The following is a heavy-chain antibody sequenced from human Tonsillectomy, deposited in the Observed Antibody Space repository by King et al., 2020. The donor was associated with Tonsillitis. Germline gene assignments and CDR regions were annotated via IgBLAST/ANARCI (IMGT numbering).Heavy chain of an antibody. CDR1: GYTFTGDY. J-gene: IGHJ6*02. Sequence: VQLVESGAELKKPGASVKVSCKASGYTFTGDYMHWVRQAPGQGLEWMGWINPNSGGTNYAQKFQGRVTMTRDKSISTTYMELSRLRSDDTAVYYCARGIVVVVAAAGHYGMDVWGQGTTVTVSS. CDR2: INPNSGGT. CDR3: ARGIVVVVAAAGHYGMDV. V-gene: IGHV1-2*02. D-gene: IGHD2-15*01.